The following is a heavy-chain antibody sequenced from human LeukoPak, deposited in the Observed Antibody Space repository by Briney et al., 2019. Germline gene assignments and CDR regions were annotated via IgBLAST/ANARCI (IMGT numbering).Heavy chain of an antibody. CDR3: ARGDYGESWFDP. V-gene: IGHV1-2*02. Sequence: ASVKVSCEASGYTFTGYYMHWVRQAPGQGLAWMGWINVNSGGTNYAQKFQGRVTMTRDTSISTAYMELRRLRSDDTAVYYCARGDYGESWFDPWGQGTLVTVSS. J-gene: IGHJ5*02. CDR1: GYTFTGYY. D-gene: IGHD4-17*01. CDR2: INVNSGGT.